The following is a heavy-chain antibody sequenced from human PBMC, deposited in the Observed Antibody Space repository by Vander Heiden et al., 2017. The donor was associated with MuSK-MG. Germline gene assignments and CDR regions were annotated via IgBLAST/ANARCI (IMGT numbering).Heavy chain of an antibody. J-gene: IGHJ4*02. CDR2: IKEDGSDK. CDR1: GFTFRRYW. D-gene: IGHD1-26*01. V-gene: IGHV3-7*01. CDR3: ANMREDY. Sequence: EVQLVESGGGLVQPGGSLRLSCAASGFTFRRYWMTWVRQAPGKGLEWVANIKEDGSDKYYVDSLKGRFTISRDNAKNSLYLQMNSLSAEDTAVYYCANMREDYWGQGTLGIVSS.